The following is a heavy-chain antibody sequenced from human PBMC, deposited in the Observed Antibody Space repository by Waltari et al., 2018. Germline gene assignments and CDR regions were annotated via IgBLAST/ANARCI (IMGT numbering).Heavy chain of an antibody. CDR1: GFTFSSYG. CDR2: IWYDGSNK. D-gene: IGHD1-26*01. J-gene: IGHJ4*02. V-gene: IGHV3-30*18. Sequence: GVVQPGRSLRLSCAASGFTFSSYGMHWVRQAPGKGLEWVAVIWYDGSNKYYADSVKGRFTISRDNSKNTLYLQMNSLRAEDTAMYYCAKDQLGVGATTVSGFDYWGQGTLVTVSS. CDR3: AKDQLGVGATTVSGFDY.